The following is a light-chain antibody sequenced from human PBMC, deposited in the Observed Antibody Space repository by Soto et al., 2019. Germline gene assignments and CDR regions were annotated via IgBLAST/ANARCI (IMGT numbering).Light chain of an antibody. V-gene: IGKV3-15*01. CDR1: QSVSNN. Sequence: EIVMTQSPATLSLSPGERATLSCRASQSVSNNYLAWYQHKPGQTPRLLIYDTSTRATGVPARFNGSRSGPKLPLRHTSPKPEDLAIYYCQPSSKWPLRFGGG. CDR2: DTS. J-gene: IGKJ4*01. CDR3: QPSSKWPLR.